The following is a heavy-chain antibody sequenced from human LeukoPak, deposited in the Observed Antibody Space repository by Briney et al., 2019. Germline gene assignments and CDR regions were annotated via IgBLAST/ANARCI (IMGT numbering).Heavy chain of an antibody. CDR2: IYYSGST. CDR3: ARGRRRFDP. J-gene: IGHJ5*02. V-gene: IGHV4-39*07. Sequence: SETLSLTCTVSGGSLSSNNSYWGWIRQPPGKGLEWIGSIYYSGSTYYNPSLKSRVTISVDTSKNQFSLKLSSVTAADTAVYYCARGRRRFDPWGQGTLVTVSS. CDR1: GGSLSSNNSY.